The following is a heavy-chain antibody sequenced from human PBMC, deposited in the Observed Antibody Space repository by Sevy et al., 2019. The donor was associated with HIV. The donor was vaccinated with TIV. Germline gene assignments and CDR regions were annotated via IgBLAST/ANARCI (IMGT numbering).Heavy chain of an antibody. Sequence: SETLSLTCAVSGGSISSSNWWSWVRQPPGKGLEWIGEIYHSGSTNYNPSLKRRVTLSVDKSKNQFSLKLSSVTAADTAVYYCASSYYYDSSGYQDAFDIWGQGTMVTVSS. J-gene: IGHJ3*02. CDR1: GGSISSSNW. D-gene: IGHD3-22*01. CDR3: ASSYYYDSSGYQDAFDI. V-gene: IGHV4-4*02. CDR2: IYHSGST.